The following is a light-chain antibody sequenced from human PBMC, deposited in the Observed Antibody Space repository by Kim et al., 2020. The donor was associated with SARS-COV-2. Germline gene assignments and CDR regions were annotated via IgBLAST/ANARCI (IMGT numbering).Light chain of an antibody. J-gene: IGLJ2*01. CDR3: ASWDDSLRGVV. Sequence: GQTVNIFCSGSSSNLGSNTVSWYRHLPGTAPKLLIYTNNRRPSGVPDRFSASKSAISASLAISGLQSEDESDYYCASWDDSLRGVVFGGGTQLTVL. V-gene: IGLV1-44*01. CDR1: SSNLGSNT. CDR2: TNN.